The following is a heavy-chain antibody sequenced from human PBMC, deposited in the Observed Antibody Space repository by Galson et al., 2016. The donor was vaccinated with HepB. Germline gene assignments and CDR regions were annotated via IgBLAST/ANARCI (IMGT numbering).Heavy chain of an antibody. CDR2: IYYSGGT. CDR3: ARGQSSGWYPL. Sequence: SETLSLTCTVSGGSISSYYWTWIRQPPGKGLEWIGYIYYSGGTNYNPSLKSRVTISVDTSKNQFSLILNSVTAADTAVYYCARGQSSGWYPLWGQGTLVTVSS. J-gene: IGHJ4*02. V-gene: IGHV4-59*01. D-gene: IGHD6-19*01. CDR1: GGSISSYY.